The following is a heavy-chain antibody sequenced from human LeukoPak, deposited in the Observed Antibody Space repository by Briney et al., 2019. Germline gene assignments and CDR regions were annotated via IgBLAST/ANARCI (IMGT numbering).Heavy chain of an antibody. Sequence: SETLSLTCTVSGGSLSSSSYYWGWIRQPPGKGLEWIGEIYHSGSTNCNPSLKSRVTISVDKSKNQFSLKLSSVTAADTAVYYCARDRRYCTNGVCRQRAPGNWGQGTLVTVSS. V-gene: IGHV4-39*07. D-gene: IGHD2-8*01. CDR1: GGSLSSSSYY. CDR3: ARDRRYCTNGVCRQRAPGN. CDR2: IYHSGST. J-gene: IGHJ4*02.